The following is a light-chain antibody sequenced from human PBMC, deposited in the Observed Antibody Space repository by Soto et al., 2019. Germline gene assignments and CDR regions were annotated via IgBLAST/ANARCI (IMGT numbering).Light chain of an antibody. CDR2: EVS. V-gene: IGLV2-14*01. CDR1: SSDVGGYNY. CDR3: SSYTSGSLRV. J-gene: IGLJ1*01. Sequence: QSALTQPASVSGSPGQSITISCTGTSSDVGGYNYVSWYQHHPGKAPKRLIYEVSYRPSGVSDRFSGSKCANTTSLTISGLQAEDEADYYCSSYTSGSLRVFGTGTKVTVL.